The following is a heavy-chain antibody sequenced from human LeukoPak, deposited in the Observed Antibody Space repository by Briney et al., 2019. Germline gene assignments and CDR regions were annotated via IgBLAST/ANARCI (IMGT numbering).Heavy chain of an antibody. Sequence: PGGSLRLSCAASGSTVSSNYMSWVRQAPGKGLEWVSVIYSGGSTYYADSVKGRFTISRDNSKNTLYLQMNSLRAEDTAVYYCARASPGSSPFDYWGQGTLVTVSS. CDR2: IYSGGST. J-gene: IGHJ4*02. D-gene: IGHD6-6*01. CDR1: GSTVSSNY. CDR3: ARASPGSSPFDY. V-gene: IGHV3-53*01.